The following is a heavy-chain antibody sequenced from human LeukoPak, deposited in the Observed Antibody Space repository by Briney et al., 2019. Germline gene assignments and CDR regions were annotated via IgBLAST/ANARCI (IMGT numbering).Heavy chain of an antibody. Sequence: PSETLSLTCTVSGASISSYYWSWIRQSPGKGLERIGNIYTSGSTNYNPSLKSRVTISVDTSKNQPALKLTSVTAADTAMYYCARHDGDVWGRGTAVTVSS. CDR3: ARHDGDV. J-gene: IGHJ6*03. V-gene: IGHV4-4*09. CDR2: IYTSGST. CDR1: GASISSYY.